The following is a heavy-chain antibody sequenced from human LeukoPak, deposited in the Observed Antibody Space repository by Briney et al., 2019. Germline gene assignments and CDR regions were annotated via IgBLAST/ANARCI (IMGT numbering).Heavy chain of an antibody. Sequence: GASVKVSCKASGYTFTGYYMHWVRQAPGQGLEWMGWINPNSGGTNYAQKFQGRVTMTRDTSISTAYMELSRLRSDDTAVYYCARDEMLDIVVVPAASLGMDVWGQGTTVTV. V-gene: IGHV1-2*02. CDR2: INPNSGGT. J-gene: IGHJ6*02. D-gene: IGHD2-2*03. CDR1: GYTFTGYY. CDR3: ARDEMLDIVVVPAASLGMDV.